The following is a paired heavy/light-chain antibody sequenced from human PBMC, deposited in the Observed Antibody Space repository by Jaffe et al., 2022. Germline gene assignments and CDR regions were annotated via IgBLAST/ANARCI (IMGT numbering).Light chain of an antibody. Sequence: DIQMTQSPSSLSASVGDRVTITCQASQDIVNYLNWYQQKPGKAPKLLIYDASNLETGVPSRFSGSGSGTDFTFTISSLQPEDIATYYCQQYDNLPFTFGGGTKVEI. V-gene: IGKV1-33*01. CDR3: QQYDNLPFT. J-gene: IGKJ4*01. CDR1: QDIVNY. CDR2: DAS.
Heavy chain of an antibody. J-gene: IGHJ4*02. CDR2: INPNTGGT. CDR1: GYPFTGYY. V-gene: IGHV1-2*06. CDR3: ARSRGLVVTTGGLGY. D-gene: IGHD2-21*02. Sequence: QVQLVQSGAEVKKPGASVKVSCKASGYPFTGYYMYWVRQAPGQGLEWMGRINPNTGGTDFAQKFQGRVTMTRDTSISTVFLDLSKLRSDDTAVYYCARSRGLVVTTGGLGYWGQGTLVTVST.